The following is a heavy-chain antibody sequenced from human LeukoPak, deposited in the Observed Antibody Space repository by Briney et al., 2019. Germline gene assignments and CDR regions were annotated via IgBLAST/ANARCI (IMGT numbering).Heavy chain of an antibody. CDR3: ARSDDSSGYYPNPGAFDI. CDR2: ISSSSSYI. CDR1: GFTFDDYA. Sequence: PGGSLRLSCAASGFTFDDYAMHWVRQAPGKGLEWVSSISSSSSYIYYADSVKGRFTISRDNAKNSLYLQMNSLRAEDTAVYYCARSDDSSGYYPNPGAFDIWGQGTMVTVSS. V-gene: IGHV3-21*01. D-gene: IGHD3-22*01. J-gene: IGHJ3*02.